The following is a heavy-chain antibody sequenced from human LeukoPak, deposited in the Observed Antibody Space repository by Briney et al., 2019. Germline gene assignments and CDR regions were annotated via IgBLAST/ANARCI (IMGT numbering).Heavy chain of an antibody. Sequence: GASVTVSCKVSGYTLTELSMHWVRQAPGKGLEWMGGFDPEDGETIYAQKFQGRVTMTEDTSTDTAYMELSSLRSEDTAVYYCATLGLSRYCSSTSCQQTPFDYWGQGTLVTVSS. V-gene: IGHV1-24*01. CDR2: FDPEDGET. CDR3: ATLGLSRYCSSTSCQQTPFDY. CDR1: GYTLTELS. J-gene: IGHJ4*02. D-gene: IGHD2-2*01.